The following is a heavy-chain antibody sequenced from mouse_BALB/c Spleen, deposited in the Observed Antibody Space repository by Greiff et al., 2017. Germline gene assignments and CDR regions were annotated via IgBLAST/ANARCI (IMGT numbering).Heavy chain of an antibody. J-gene: IGHJ2*01. CDR2: IRNKANGYTT. V-gene: IGHV7-3*02. CDR1: GFTFTDYY. Sequence: EVQGVESGGGLVQPGGSLRLSCATSGFTFTDYYMSWVRQPPGKALEWLGFIRNKANGYTTEYSASVKGRFTISRDNSQSILYLQMNTLRAEDSATYYCARSLLTDYWGQGTTLTVSS. CDR3: ARSLLTDY. D-gene: IGHD1-1*01.